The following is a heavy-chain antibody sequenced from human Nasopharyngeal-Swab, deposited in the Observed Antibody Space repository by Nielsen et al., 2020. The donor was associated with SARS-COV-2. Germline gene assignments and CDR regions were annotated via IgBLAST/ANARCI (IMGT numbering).Heavy chain of an antibody. CDR2: ISSSSSYI. Sequence: GESLKLSCAASGFTFNNYNFNWVRQAPGKGLEWVSSISSSSSYIYYADSVNDRFTISRDNSKNTLYLQMHSLRVEDTALYYCAKAPYLRGLDVWGQGTTVTVSS. CDR3: AKAPYLRGLDV. CDR1: GFTFNNYN. V-gene: IGHV3-21*04. J-gene: IGHJ6*02. D-gene: IGHD2-21*01.